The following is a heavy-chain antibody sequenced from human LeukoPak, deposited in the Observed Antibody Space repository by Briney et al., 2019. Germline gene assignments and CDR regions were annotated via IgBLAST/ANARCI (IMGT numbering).Heavy chain of an antibody. CDR1: GGSFSGYY. CDR3: ARGRVLDP. CDR2: INHSGST. V-gene: IGHV4-34*01. Sequence: PSETLSLTCAVYGGSFSGYYWSWIRQPPGKGLEWIGEINHSGSTNYNPSLKSRVTISVDTSKNQFSLKLSSVTAADTAVYYCARGRVLDPWGQGTLVTVSS. J-gene: IGHJ5*02.